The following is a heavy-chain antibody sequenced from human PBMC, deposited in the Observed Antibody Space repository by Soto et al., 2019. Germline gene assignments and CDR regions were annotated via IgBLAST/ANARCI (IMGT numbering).Heavy chain of an antibody. V-gene: IGHV3-23*01. CDR3: AKDSRTSFGYAYHHDGMDV. J-gene: IGHJ6*02. D-gene: IGHD5-18*01. CDR2: ISGSGGGT. Sequence: EVQLLESGGGLVQPGGSLRLSCEASGFTFSAYAMKWVRQAPGKGLEWVSSISGSGGGTYYADSVKGRFSISRDNSKNTLSLQMNSLRAEDTAIYFCAKDSRTSFGYAYHHDGMDVWGQGTTVTVSS. CDR1: GFTFSAYA.